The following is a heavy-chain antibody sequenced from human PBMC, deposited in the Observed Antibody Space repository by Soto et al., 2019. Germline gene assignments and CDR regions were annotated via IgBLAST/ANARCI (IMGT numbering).Heavy chain of an antibody. Sequence: EVQLMESGGGLVKPGGTLRLSCVGSGFSLSDYAMSWVRQIPGKGLEWVSAISASGGSIFYADSVKGRFTISRDLRNNTLFLQMNTLKAEDTAFYFCVKDGSGTYYRFFDTWGQGALVTVSS. CDR1: GFSLSDYA. CDR3: VKDGSGTYYRFFDT. J-gene: IGHJ4*02. CDR2: ISASGGSI. V-gene: IGHV3-23*01. D-gene: IGHD3-3*01.